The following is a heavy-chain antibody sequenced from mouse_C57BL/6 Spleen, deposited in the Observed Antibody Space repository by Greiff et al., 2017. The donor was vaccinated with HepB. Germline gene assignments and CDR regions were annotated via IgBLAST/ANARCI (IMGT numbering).Heavy chain of an antibody. V-gene: IGHV1-82*01. J-gene: IGHJ2*01. CDR1: GYAFSSSW. CDR2: IYPGDGDT. Sequence: QVQLKESGPELVKPGASVKISCKASGYAFSSSWMNWVKQRPGKGLEWIGRIYPGDGDTNYNGKFKGKATLTADKSSSTAYMQLSSLTSEDSAVCFCARLITTERDYWGQGTTLTVSS. CDR3: ARLITTERDY. D-gene: IGHD1-1*01.